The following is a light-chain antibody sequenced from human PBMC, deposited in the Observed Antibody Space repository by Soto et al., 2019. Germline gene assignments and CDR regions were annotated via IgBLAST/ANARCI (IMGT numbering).Light chain of an antibody. J-gene: IGKJ2*01. Sequence: IQMTQSPSTLSASVGDRVTITCRASQSLRRWLAWYQQKPGKAPNLLIYDASSLESGVPSRFSGSGSGTEFTLTISSLQPDDFASYYCQQYISYSPTFGQGTKLEIK. CDR3: QQYISYSPT. V-gene: IGKV1-5*01. CDR2: DAS. CDR1: QSLRRW.